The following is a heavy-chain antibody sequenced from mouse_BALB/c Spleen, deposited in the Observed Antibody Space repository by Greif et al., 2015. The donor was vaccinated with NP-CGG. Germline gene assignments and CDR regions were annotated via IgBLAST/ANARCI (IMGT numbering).Heavy chain of an antibody. Sequence: EVQLQESGAELVKPGASVKLSCTASGFNIKDTYMHWVKQRPEQGLEWIGRIDSANGNTKYDPKFQGKATITADTSSNTAYLQLSSLTSEDTAVYYCAGTYFDYWGQGTTLTVSS. CDR3: AGTYFDY. CDR1: GFNIKDTY. D-gene: IGHD3-3*01. CDR2: IDSANGNT. J-gene: IGHJ2*01. V-gene: IGHV14-3*02.